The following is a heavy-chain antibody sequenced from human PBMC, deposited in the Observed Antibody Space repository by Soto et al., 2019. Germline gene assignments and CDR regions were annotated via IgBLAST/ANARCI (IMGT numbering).Heavy chain of an antibody. J-gene: IGHJ4*02. Sequence: GSLRLPCSASGFTFSNYTMHWVRQAPGKGLEWVALISYDEIDKYFADAVKGRFTISRDNYKNTLYLQMDSLRAEDKAVYYCAGRSGSSDYWGRGTLVTVYS. CDR2: ISYDEIDK. V-gene: IGHV3-30*04. CDR3: AGRSGSSDY. D-gene: IGHD3-10*01. CDR1: GFTFSNYT.